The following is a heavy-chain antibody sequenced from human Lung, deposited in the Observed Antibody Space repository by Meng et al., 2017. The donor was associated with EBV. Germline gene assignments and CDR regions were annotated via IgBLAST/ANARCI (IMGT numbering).Heavy chain of an antibody. Sequence: HVVQYGSEIKKPGPPWMVSWKACGNTFSTWAIVWGRQAPEQALEWMGCINTNTGSPTDAQGFTRRFVFSLDTSFRTAYLQLSSLKAEDTAVYYCARVAPSGYRYFDYWGQGTLVTVSS. D-gene: IGHD3-3*01. CDR1: GNTFSTWA. J-gene: IGHJ4*02. V-gene: IGHV7-4-1*02. CDR2: INTNTGSP. CDR3: ARVAPSGYRYFDY.